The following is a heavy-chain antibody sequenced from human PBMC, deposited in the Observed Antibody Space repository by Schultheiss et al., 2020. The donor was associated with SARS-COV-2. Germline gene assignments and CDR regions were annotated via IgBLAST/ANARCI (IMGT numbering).Heavy chain of an antibody. CDR2: IYHSGST. Sequence: SETLSLTCAVSGYSISSGYYWGWIRQPPGKGLEWIGSIYHSGSTYYNPSLKSRVTISVDTSKNQFSLKLSSVTAANTAVYYCAREAEGSIRGSFDYWGQGTLVTVSS. D-gene: IGHD1-26*01. CDR3: AREAEGSIRGSFDY. J-gene: IGHJ4*02. CDR1: GYSISSGYY. V-gene: IGHV4-38-2*02.